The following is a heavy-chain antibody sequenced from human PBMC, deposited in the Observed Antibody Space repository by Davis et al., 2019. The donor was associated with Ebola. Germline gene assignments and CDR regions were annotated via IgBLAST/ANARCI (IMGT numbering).Heavy chain of an antibody. J-gene: IGHJ4*02. D-gene: IGHD4-23*01. CDR1: GYSISSGYY. V-gene: IGHV4-38-2*02. CDR3: ARGRYGGNPSDY. Sequence: SETLSLTCTVSGYSISSGYYWGWIRQPPGKGLEWIGSIYHSGSTNYNPSLKSRVTISVDTSKNQFSLKLSSVTAADTAVYYCARGRYGGNPSDYWGQGTLITVSS. CDR2: IYHSGST.